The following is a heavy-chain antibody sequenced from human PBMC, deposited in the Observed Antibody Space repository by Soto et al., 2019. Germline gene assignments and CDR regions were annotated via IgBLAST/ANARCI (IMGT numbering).Heavy chain of an antibody. D-gene: IGHD6-19*01. CDR3: TREQSDDNYFDP. CDR2: SYYSGGT. CDR1: GAALSSGGYF. J-gene: IGHJ5*02. V-gene: IGHV4-61*08. Sequence: SETLSLTCAVSGAALSSGGYFYTWVRQPPGKGLEWLGYSYYSGGTNYNPSLKSRVTISLDKSKSQFSLRLIYVTAADTAVYYCTREQSDDNYFDPWGQGTLVTVS.